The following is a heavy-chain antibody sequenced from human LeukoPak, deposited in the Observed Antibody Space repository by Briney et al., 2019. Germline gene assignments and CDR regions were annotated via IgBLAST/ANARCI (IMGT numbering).Heavy chain of an antibody. J-gene: IGHJ4*02. CDR1: GFTFSSYW. CDR3: AREAVAGGGGDYFDY. Sequence: GGSLRLSCAASGFTFSSYWMHWVRQAPGKGLVWVSRINSDGSSTSYADSVKGRFTISRDNAKNTLYLQMNSLRAEDTAVYYCAREAVAGGGGDYFDYWGQGTLVTVSS. V-gene: IGHV3-74*01. CDR2: INSDGSST. D-gene: IGHD6-19*01.